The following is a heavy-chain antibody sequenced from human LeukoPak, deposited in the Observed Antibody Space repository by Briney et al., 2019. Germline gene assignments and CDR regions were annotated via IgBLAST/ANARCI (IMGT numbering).Heavy chain of an antibody. CDR1: GYTFTSYD. CDR3: ARGQIAAAGTWGLRY. V-gene: IGHV1-8*01. J-gene: IGHJ4*02. Sequence: EASVKVSCKASGYTFTSYDINWVRQATGQGLEWMGWMNPNSGNTGYAQEFQGRVTMTRNTSISTAYMELSSLRSEDTAVYYCARGQIAAAGTWGLRYWGQGTLVTVSS. CDR2: MNPNSGNT. D-gene: IGHD6-13*01.